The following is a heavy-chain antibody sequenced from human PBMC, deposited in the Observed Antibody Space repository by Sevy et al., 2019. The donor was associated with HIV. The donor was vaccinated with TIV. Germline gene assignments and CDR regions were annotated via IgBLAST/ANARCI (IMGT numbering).Heavy chain of an antibody. D-gene: IGHD2-15*01. CDR1: GFTFSNYG. CDR3: AKGAVDCSDGTCYSAYYYSVMDV. CDR2: ISYDGSKQ. V-gene: IGHV3-30*18. Sequence: GGSLRLSCAASGFTFSNYGMHWVRQAPGKGLEWVAVISYDGSKQYYADSVQGRFTISRDNSKNTLYLQMNSLRTEDTAVYYCAKGAVDCSDGTCYSAYYYSVMDVWGQGTTVTVSS. J-gene: IGHJ6*02.